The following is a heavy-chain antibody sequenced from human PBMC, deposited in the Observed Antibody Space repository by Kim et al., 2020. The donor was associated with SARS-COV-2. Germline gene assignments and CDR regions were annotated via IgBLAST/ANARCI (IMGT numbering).Heavy chain of an antibody. CDR2: ISSSSSYI. Sequence: GGSLRLSCAASGFTFSSYSMNWVRQAPGKGLEWVSSISSSSSYIYYADSVKGRFTISRDNAKNSLFLKMNSLRAEDTAVYYCAREEVLRDYFHYYGMDVWGQGTTVTVSS. CDR1: GFTFSSYS. CDR3: AREEVLRDYFHYYGMDV. V-gene: IGHV3-21*01. J-gene: IGHJ6*02. D-gene: IGHD2-15*01.